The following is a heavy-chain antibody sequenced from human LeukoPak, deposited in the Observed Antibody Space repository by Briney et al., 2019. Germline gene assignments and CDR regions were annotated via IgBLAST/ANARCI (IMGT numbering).Heavy chain of an antibody. J-gene: IGHJ4*02. V-gene: IGHV3-23*01. CDR2: ISGSGGST. Sequence: GASLRLSCATSGFTFSSYAMSWVRQAPGKGLEWVSAISGSGGSTYYADSVKGRFTISRDNSKNTLYLQMNSLRAEDTAVYHCAKVCDSSGYYSYRTYYYFDYWGQGTLVTVSS. D-gene: IGHD3-22*01. CDR1: GFTFSSYA. CDR3: AKVCDSSGYYSYRTYYYFDY.